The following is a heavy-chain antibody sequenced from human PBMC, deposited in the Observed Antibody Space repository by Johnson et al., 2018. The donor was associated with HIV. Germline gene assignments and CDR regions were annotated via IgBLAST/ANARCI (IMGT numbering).Heavy chain of an antibody. V-gene: IGHV3-33*06. CDR2: IWYDGSNK. D-gene: IGHD3-3*01. Sequence: QVQLVESGGGVVQPGRSLRLSCAASGFTFSSYGMHWVRQAQGKGLEWVAVIWYDGSNKYYADSVKGRFTISRDTSKNTLYLQMNSLSAEDTAVYYCAKDVGYYDFWSGYAPKNAFDIWGQGTMVTVSS. J-gene: IGHJ3*02. CDR1: GFTFSSYG. CDR3: AKDVGYYDFWSGYAPKNAFDI.